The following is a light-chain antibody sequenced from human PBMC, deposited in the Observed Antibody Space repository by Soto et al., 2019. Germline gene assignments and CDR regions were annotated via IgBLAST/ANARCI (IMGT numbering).Light chain of an antibody. Sequence: QSVLTQPASVSGSPGQSITISCTGTSSDVCGYNYVSWYQQHPGKAPKLMIYDVSNRPSGVSNRFSGSKSGNTASLTISGLQAEDGADYYCSSYTSSSTRGFGGGTKLTVL. CDR2: DVS. J-gene: IGLJ3*02. V-gene: IGLV2-14*01. CDR1: SSDVCGYNY. CDR3: SSYTSSSTRG.